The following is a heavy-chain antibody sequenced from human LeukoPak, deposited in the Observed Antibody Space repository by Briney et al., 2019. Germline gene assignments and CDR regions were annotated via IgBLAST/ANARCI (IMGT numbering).Heavy chain of an antibody. CDR3: VRFMRGTIGGDN. CDR2: IKEDGREK. D-gene: IGHD3-16*01. V-gene: IGHV3-7*01. Sequence: PGGSLRLSCAASGFTFSSYEMNWVRQAPGKGLEWVANIKEDGREKYYVDSVKGRFTISRDNAKNSLYLQMNNLKAEDTAMYYCVRFMRGTIGGDNWGQGTLVTVSA. CDR1: GFTFSSYE. J-gene: IGHJ4*02.